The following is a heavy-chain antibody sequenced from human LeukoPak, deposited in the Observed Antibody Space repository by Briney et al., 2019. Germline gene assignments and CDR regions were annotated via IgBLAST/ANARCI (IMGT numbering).Heavy chain of an antibody. CDR2: IYTSGST. Sequence: SETLSLTCTVSGGSISSYYWSWIRRPAGKGLEWIGRIYTSGSTNYNPSLKSRVTMSVDTSKNQFSLKLSSVTAADTAVYYCARGHRGYSGYDPKYYYGMDVWGQGTTVTVSS. V-gene: IGHV4-4*07. CDR3: ARGHRGYSGYDPKYYYGMDV. CDR1: GGSISSYY. D-gene: IGHD5-12*01. J-gene: IGHJ6*02.